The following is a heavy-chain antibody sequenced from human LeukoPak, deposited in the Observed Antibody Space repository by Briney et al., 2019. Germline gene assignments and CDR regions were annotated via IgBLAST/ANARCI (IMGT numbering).Heavy chain of an antibody. V-gene: IGHV3-48*04. CDR3: ARDRGRYYYDSSGSLFDY. CDR2: ISSSSSTI. D-gene: IGHD3-22*01. J-gene: IGHJ4*02. CDR1: GFTFSSYA. Sequence: SGGSLRLSCAASGFTFSSYAMNWVRQAPGKGLEWVSYISSSSSTIYYADSVKGRFTISRDNAKNSLYLQMNSLRAEDTAVYYCARDRGRYYYDSSGSLFDYWGQGTLVTVSS.